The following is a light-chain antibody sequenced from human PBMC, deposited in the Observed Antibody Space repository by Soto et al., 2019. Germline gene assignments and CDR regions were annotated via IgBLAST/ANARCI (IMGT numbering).Light chain of an antibody. CDR3: QQRSNWPPLT. J-gene: IGKJ4*01. V-gene: IGKV3-11*01. Sequence: EIVLTQSPATLSLSPGQRATLFCRASQSVSSYLAWYQQKPRQAPRLLLYDASNRATGIPARFSGSGSATDFTPTISSLEPEDFAVYYCQQRSNWPPLTFGGGTKVDIK. CDR1: QSVSSY. CDR2: DAS.